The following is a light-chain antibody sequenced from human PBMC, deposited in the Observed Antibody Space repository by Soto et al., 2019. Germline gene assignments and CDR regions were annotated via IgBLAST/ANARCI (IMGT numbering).Light chain of an antibody. J-gene: IGLJ1*01. CDR2: EGS. Sequence: QSALTQPASVSGSPGQSITISCTGTSRYVGSYNLVSWYQQHPGKAPKLMIYEGSKRPSGVSNRFSGSKSGNTASLTISGLQAEDEADYYCCSYAGSSTYVFGTGTKVTVL. V-gene: IGLV2-23*01. CDR1: SRYVGSYNL. CDR3: CSYAGSSTYV.